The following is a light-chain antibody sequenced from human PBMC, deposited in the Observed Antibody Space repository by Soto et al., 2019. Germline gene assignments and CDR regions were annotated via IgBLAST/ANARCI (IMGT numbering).Light chain of an antibody. CDR1: HSIDRW. V-gene: IGKV1-39*01. CDR3: QQSYSTPIT. Sequence: DIQITQSPSTLPASVGDRVTITCRASHSIDRWLAWYQQRPGKGPKILIYHASSLQSAVPSRFSGSGSGTDFTLTISSLQPEDFATYYCQQSYSTPITFGQGTRLQIK. J-gene: IGKJ5*01. CDR2: HAS.